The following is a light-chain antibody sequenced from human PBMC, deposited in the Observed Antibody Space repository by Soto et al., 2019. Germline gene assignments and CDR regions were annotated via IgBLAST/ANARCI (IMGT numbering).Light chain of an antibody. Sequence: DIELTQSPASLSSSPGDRVTLSCRASQSISNDFGWYQQNPGMPPQRLLYSASTIQGGVHSRCSGGASGTVSTLTISRLQAEDVVSYCCLQDWMYPLTFGGGTKVEIK. V-gene: IGKV1-17*01. CDR2: SAS. CDR1: QSISND. CDR3: LQDWMYPLT. J-gene: IGKJ4*01.